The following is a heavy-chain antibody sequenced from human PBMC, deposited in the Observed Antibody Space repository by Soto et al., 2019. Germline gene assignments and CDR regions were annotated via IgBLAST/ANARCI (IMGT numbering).Heavy chain of an antibody. J-gene: IGHJ6*02. CDR2: LNKDGSTT. CDR1: GFTFNLYW. Sequence: EVQLVESGGGLVQPGGSLRLSCAASGFTFNLYWMHWIRKAPGKGLVWVSRLNKDGSTTNYADSVKGRFIISRDSSKNTVYLQMYDLRAEDTAMYYCARGVRNYYGMDVWGQGTTVTVSS. CDR3: ARGVRNYYGMDV. V-gene: IGHV3-74*01.